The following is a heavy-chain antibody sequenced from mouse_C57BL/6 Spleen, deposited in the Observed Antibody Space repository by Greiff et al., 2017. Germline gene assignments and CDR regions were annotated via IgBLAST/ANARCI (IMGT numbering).Heavy chain of an antibody. D-gene: IGHD1-1*01. V-gene: IGHV5-4*03. J-gene: IGHJ1*03. CDR2: ISDGGSYT. Sequence: EVKVVESGGGLVKPGGSLKLSCAASGFTFSSYAMSWVRQTPEKRLEWVATISDGGSYTYYPDNVKGRFTISRDNAKNNLYLQMSHLKSEDTAMYYCAVTGYYGSSGWYFDVWGTGTTVTVSS. CDR1: GFTFSSYA. CDR3: AVTGYYGSSGWYFDV.